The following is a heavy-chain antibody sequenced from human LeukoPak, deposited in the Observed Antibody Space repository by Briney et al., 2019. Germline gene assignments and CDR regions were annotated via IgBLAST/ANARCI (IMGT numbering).Heavy chain of an antibody. J-gene: IGHJ4*02. V-gene: IGHV3-30*03. D-gene: IGHD3-22*01. CDR3: ARDLSYYDSTGRGY. CDR2: ISYDGSNK. CDR1: GFTFSSYG. Sequence: GGSLRLSCAASGFTFSSYGMSWVRQAPGKGLEWVAVISYDGSNKYYADSVKGRFTISRDNSKNTLYLQMNSLRAEDTAVYYCARDLSYYDSTGRGYWGQGTLVTVSS.